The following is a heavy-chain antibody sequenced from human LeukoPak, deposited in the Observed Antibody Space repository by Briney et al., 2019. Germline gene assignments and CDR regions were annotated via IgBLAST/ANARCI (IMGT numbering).Heavy chain of an antibody. D-gene: IGHD2-2*01. V-gene: IGHV6-1*01. CDR1: GDSVSSNSAA. CDR2: TYYRSKWYN. Sequence: SQTLSLTCAISGDSVSSNSAAWNWIRQSPSRGLEWLGRTYYRSKWYNDYAVSVKSRITINPDTSKNQFSLQLNSVTPEDTDVYYCARMARYCSSTSCPYFDYWGQGTLVTVSS. J-gene: IGHJ4*02. CDR3: ARMARYCSSTSCPYFDY.